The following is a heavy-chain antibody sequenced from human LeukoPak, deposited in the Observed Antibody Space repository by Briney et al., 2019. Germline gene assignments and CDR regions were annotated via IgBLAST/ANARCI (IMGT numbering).Heavy chain of an antibody. D-gene: IGHD6-13*01. J-gene: IGHJ4*02. CDR1: GFTFSSYS. V-gene: IGHV3-21*01. CDR2: ISSSSSYI. Sequence: GGSLRLSCAASGFTFSSYSMNWVRQAPGKGLEWVSSISSSSSYIYYADSVKGRFTISRDNSKNTLYLQMNSLRAEDTAVYYCAKDFGGSSSWYYFDYWGQGTLVTVSS. CDR3: AKDFGGSSSWYYFDY.